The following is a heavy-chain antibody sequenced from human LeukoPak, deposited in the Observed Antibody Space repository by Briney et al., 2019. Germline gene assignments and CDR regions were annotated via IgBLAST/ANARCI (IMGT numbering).Heavy chain of an antibody. CDR1: GFTFSSYA. J-gene: IGHJ6*02. V-gene: IGHV3-30*04. D-gene: IGHD2-21*02. Sequence: SGGSLRLSCAASGFTFSSYAMHWVRQAPGKGLEWVAVISYDGSNKYYADSVKGRFTISRDNSKNTLYLQMNSLRAEDTAVYYCARDYAYCGGDCYYYYYGMDVWGQGTTVTVSS. CDR3: ARDYAYCGGDCYYYYYGMDV. CDR2: ISYDGSNK.